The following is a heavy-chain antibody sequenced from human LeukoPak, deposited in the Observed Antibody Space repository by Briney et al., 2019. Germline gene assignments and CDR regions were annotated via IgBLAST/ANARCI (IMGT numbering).Heavy chain of an antibody. Sequence: SETLSLTCTVSGGSISSSSYYWGWIRQPPGKGLGWIGSIYYSGSTYYNPSLKSRVTISVDTSKNQFSLKLSSVTAADTAVYYCASAGGYSYGVDYWGQGTLVTVSS. CDR3: ASAGGYSYGVDY. V-gene: IGHV4-39*01. D-gene: IGHD5-18*01. CDR1: GGSISSSSYY. CDR2: IYYSGST. J-gene: IGHJ4*02.